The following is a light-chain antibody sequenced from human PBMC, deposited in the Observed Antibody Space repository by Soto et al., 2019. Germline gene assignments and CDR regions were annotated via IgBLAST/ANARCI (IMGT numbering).Light chain of an antibody. CDR3: CSYTSNTPRVV. CDR1: SSDIGDYNY. V-gene: IGLV2-14*03. CDR2: DVS. J-gene: IGLJ2*01. Sequence: QSVLTQPASVSGSPGQSITISCTGTSSDIGDYNYVSWYQQHPGKAPKVMIYDVSNRPSGVSNRFSGSKSGNTASLTISGLQAEDEADYYCCSYTSNTPRVVFGGGTKVTV.